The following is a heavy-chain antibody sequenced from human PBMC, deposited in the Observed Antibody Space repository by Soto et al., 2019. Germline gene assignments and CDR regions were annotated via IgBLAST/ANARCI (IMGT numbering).Heavy chain of an antibody. CDR3: ARELRFLEWLSSPSYYYMDV. D-gene: IGHD3-3*01. Sequence: GGSLRLSCAASGFSFSSYHMAWVRQAPGRGLECISYITTTSDFERSAASVKGRFTISRDNAKNSLYLQMNSLRAEDTAVYYCARELRFLEWLSSPSYYYMDVWGKGTTVTVSS. J-gene: IGHJ6*03. V-gene: IGHV3-48*01. CDR2: ITTTSDFE. CDR1: GFSFSSYH.